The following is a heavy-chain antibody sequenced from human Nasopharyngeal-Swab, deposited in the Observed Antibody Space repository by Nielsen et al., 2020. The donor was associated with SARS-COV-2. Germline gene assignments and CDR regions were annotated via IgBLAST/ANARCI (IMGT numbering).Heavy chain of an antibody. J-gene: IGHJ4*02. D-gene: IGHD6-19*01. CDR1: GFTFSSYA. V-gene: IGHV3-23*01. CDR3: AKKLSSGWYGPFDY. CDR2: ISGSGGST. Sequence: GEPLKISCAASGFTFSSYAMSWVRQAPGKGLEWVSAISGSGGSTYYADSVKGRFTISRDNSKNTLYLQMNSLRAEDTAVYYCAKKLSSGWYGPFDYWGQGTLVTVSS.